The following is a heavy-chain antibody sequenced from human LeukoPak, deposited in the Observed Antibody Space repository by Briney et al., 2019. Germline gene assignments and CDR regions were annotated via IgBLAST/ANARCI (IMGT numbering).Heavy chain of an antibody. CDR3: AMRMPQSLTPGAFDI. J-gene: IGHJ3*02. Sequence: SVKVSCKASGGTFISYAISWVRQAPGQGLEWMGGIIPIFGTANYAQKFQGRVTITRDTSASTAYMELSSLRSEDTAVYYCAMRMPQSLTPGAFDIWGQGTMVTVSS. D-gene: IGHD2-15*01. V-gene: IGHV1-69*05. CDR1: GGTFISYA. CDR2: IIPIFGTA.